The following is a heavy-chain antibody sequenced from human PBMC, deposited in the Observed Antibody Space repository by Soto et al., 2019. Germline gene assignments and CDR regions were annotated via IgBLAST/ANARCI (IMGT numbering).Heavy chain of an antibody. V-gene: IGHV1-24*01. D-gene: IGHD4-17*01. Sequence: GASVKVSCKVSGYTLTGLSMHWVRQAPGKGLEWMGGFDPEDGETIYAQKFQGRVTMTEDTSTDTAYMELSSLRSEDTAVYYCATVAHDYGDYYSGSNYYYGMDVWGQGTTVTVSS. CDR3: ATVAHDYGDYYSGSNYYYGMDV. CDR1: GYTLTGLS. J-gene: IGHJ6*02. CDR2: FDPEDGET.